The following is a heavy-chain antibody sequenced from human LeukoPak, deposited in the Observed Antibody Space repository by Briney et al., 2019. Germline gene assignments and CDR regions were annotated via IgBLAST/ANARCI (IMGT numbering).Heavy chain of an antibody. D-gene: IGHD3-22*01. V-gene: IGHV3-9*01. CDR2: ISWNSGSI. J-gene: IGHJ3*02. CDR3: AKALVITEGAFDI. Sequence: GRSLRLSCAASGFTFDDYAMHWVRQAPGKGLEWVSGISWNSGSIGYADSVKGRFTISRDNAKNSLYLQMNSLRAEDTALYYCAKALVITEGAFDIWGQGTMATVSS. CDR1: GFTFDDYA.